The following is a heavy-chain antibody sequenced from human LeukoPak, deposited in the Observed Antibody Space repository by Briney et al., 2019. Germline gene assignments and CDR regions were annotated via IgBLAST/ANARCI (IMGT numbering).Heavy chain of an antibody. D-gene: IGHD3-22*01. J-gene: IGHJ6*03. V-gene: IGHV3-74*01. CDR2: INSDGSST. CDR3: ARDPYYYDSSGYYYPPGMDV. Sequence: PGGSLRLPCAASVLTFSSYWMDWVRQAPEKGLVWVSHINSDGSSTSYADSVKGRFTISRDNAKNTLYLQMNSLRAEDTAVYYCARDPYYYDSSGYYYPPGMDVWGKGTTVTVSS. CDR1: VLTFSSYW.